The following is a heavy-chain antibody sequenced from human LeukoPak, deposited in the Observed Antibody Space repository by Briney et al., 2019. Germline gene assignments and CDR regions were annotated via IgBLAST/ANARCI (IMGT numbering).Heavy chain of an antibody. CDR3: ARIGGSSPDY. CDR2: IYHSGST. V-gene: IGHV4-38-2*02. CDR1: GYSISSGYY. D-gene: IGHD2-2*01. J-gene: IGHJ4*02. Sequence: SETLSLTCTVSGYSISSGYYWGWIRQPPGKGLEWIGSIYHSGSTYYNPSRKSRVTISVDTSKNQFSLKLSSVTAADTAVYYCARIGGSSPDYWGQGTLVTVSS.